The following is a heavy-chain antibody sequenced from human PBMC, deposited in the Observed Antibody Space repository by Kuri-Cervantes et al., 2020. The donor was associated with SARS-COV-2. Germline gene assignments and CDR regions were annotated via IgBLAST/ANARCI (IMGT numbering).Heavy chain of an antibody. D-gene: IGHD1-7*01. J-gene: IGHJ4*02. CDR2: ISGSGGST. CDR3: AKDMRGTRTYFDY. V-gene: IGHV3-23*01. CDR1: GFTFSSYA. Sequence: GESLKISCAASGFTFSSYAMSWVRQAPGKGLEWVSAISGSGGSTYYADSVKGRFTISRDNSKNTLYPQMNSLRAEDTAVYYCAKDMRGTRTYFDYWGQGTLVTVSS.